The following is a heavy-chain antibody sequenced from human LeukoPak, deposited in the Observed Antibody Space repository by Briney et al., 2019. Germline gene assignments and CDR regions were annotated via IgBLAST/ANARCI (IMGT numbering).Heavy chain of an antibody. CDR2: IYYSGST. Sequence: RPSETLSLTCTVSGGSISSYYWSWIRQPPGKGLEWIGYIYYSGSTNYNPSFKSRVTISVDPSKNQFSLKLSSVTAADAAVYYCARGGGVSLRAASTNYCYWCMDGWGKGATVTVSS. J-gene: IGHJ6*04. V-gene: IGHV4-59*01. CDR3: ARGGGVSLRAASTNYCYWCMDG. CDR1: GGSISSYY. D-gene: IGHD2-15*01.